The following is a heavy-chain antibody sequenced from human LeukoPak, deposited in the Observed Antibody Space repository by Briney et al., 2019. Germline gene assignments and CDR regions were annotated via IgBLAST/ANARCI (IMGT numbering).Heavy chain of an antibody. V-gene: IGHV1-69*01. Sequence: SVMVSCKASGGTFSSYAIIWVRQAPGQGLEWMGGIMPIFGTANYAQKFQGRVTVTADESTSTAYMELSSLRSEDKAGYYCASDYRHNYYDSSGPSAFWGQGTLVTVSS. D-gene: IGHD3-22*01. CDR1: GGTFSSYA. CDR3: ASDYRHNYYDSSGPSAF. J-gene: IGHJ4*02. CDR2: IMPIFGTA.